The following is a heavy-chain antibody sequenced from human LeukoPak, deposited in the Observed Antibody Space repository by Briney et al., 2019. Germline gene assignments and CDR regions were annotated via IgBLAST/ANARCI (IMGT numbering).Heavy chain of an antibody. D-gene: IGHD2-15*01. CDR3: ARVVGVVVAATPSYYLDY. V-gene: IGHV4-59*13. Sequence: PSETLSLTCTVSGGSINSYYWSCIRQPPGKGLEWIGHIHYSGSTNYNPSLKSRVTISVDTSKNHFSLELTSVTAADTAVYYCARVVGVVVAATPSYYLDYWGQGTLVTVSS. CDR1: GGSINSYY. CDR2: IHYSGST. J-gene: IGHJ4*02.